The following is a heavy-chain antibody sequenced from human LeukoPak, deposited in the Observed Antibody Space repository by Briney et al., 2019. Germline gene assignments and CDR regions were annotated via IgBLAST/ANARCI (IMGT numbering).Heavy chain of an antibody. CDR1: GGSFSGYY. CDR2: INHSGST. V-gene: IGHV4-34*01. Sequence: SETLPLTCAVYGGSFSGYYWSWIRQPPGKGLEWIGEINHSGSTNYNPSLKSRVTISVDTSKNQFSLKLSSVTAADTAVYYCAKGRPGYSTPYEYWGQGTLVTVSS. D-gene: IGHD4-11*01. J-gene: IGHJ4*02. CDR3: AKGRPGYSTPYEY.